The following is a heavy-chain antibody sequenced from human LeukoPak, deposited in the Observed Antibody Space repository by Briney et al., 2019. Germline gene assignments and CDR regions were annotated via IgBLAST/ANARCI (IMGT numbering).Heavy chain of an antibody. CDR3: ARHDCSSTICRCFDY. J-gene: IGHJ4*02. D-gene: IGHD2-2*01. CDR2: IHHTGSA. CDR1: GGSINATTYS. V-gene: IGHV4-39*01. Sequence: SETLSLTCTVSGGSINATTYSWGWIRQPPGKGLEWIGSIHHTGSAYFSPSLESRVTMSVDTSKNQFSLQLTSVAAADTAVYFCARHDCSSTICRCFDYWGQGSLVTVSS.